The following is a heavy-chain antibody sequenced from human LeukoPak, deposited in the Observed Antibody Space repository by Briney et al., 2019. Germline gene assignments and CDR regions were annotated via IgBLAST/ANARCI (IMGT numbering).Heavy chain of an antibody. CDR1: GGSITNYY. D-gene: IGHD5-18*01. CDR2: IYYSGST. J-gene: IGHJ5*02. Sequence: PSETLSLTCTVSGGSITNYYWSWIRQPPGKGLEWLGYIYYSGSTNYNPSLKSRVTILVDTSKNQFSLKLSSVTAADTAVYYCAREEYSYGYRSWGQGTLVTVSS. V-gene: IGHV4-59*01. CDR3: AREEYSYGYRS.